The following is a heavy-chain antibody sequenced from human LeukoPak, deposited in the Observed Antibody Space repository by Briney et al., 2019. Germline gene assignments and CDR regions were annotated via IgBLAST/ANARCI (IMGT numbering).Heavy chain of an antibody. D-gene: IGHD1-26*01. CDR2: IYTSGST. Sequence: SETLSLTCTASGGSISSGTYYWGWIRQPAGKGLEWIGRIYTSGSTNYNPSLKSRVTISVDTSKNQFSLKLSSVTAADTAVYCCARDVGARFDPWGQGTLVTVSS. V-gene: IGHV4-61*02. CDR1: GGSISSGTYY. J-gene: IGHJ5*02. CDR3: ARDVGARFDP.